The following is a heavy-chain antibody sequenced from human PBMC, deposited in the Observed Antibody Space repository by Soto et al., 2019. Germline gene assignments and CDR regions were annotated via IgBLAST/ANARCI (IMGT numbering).Heavy chain of an antibody. CDR2: IKSKTDGGTT. D-gene: IGHD6-19*01. CDR1: GFTFSNAW. J-gene: IGHJ4*02. V-gene: IGHV3-15*01. Sequence: GGSLRLSCAASGFTFSNAWMSWVRQAPGKGLEWVGRIKSKTDGGTTDYAAPVKGRFTISRDDSKNTLYLQMNSLKTEDTAVYDCTADPLIAVAGPRYYFDYWGQGTLVTVSS. CDR3: TADPLIAVAGPRYYFDY.